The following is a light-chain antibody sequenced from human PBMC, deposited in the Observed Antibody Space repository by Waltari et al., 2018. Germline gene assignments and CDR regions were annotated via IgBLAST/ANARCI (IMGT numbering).Light chain of an antibody. CDR3: QQYDHYPWT. J-gene: IGKJ1*01. CDR2: QSS. Sequence: TWRASQEISSWLAGDQQTPVKAPKLLIYQSSTLESGFPSRFSGSGSGTEFTLTISRLQPDDSATYYCQQYDHYPWTFGQGTKVELK. CDR1: QEISSW. V-gene: IGKV1-5*03.